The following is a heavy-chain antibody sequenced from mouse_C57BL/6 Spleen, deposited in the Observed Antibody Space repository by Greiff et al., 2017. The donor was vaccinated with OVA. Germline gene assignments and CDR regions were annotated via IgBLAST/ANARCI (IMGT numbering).Heavy chain of an antibody. CDR2: INPSTGGT. Sequence: VQLQQSGPELVQPGASVKISCKASGYSFTGYYMNWVKQSPEKSLEWIGEINPSTGGTTYNQKFKAKATLTVDKSSSTAYMQLKSLTSEDSAVYYCAKIYQGAMDYWGQGTSVTVSS. CDR1: GYSFTGYY. CDR3: AKIYQGAMDY. D-gene: IGHD2-1*01. J-gene: IGHJ4*01. V-gene: IGHV1-42*01.